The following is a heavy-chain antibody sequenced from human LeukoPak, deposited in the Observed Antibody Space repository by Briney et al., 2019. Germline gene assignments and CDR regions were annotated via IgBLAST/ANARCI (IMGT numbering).Heavy chain of an antibody. CDR3: TTYSSSWYVDY. CDR2: IRSKANSYAT. V-gene: IGHV3-73*01. CDR1: GFTFSGSA. J-gene: IGHJ4*02. D-gene: IGHD6-13*01. Sequence: GGSLRLSCAASGFTFSGSAMHWVRQASGKGLEWVGRIRSKANSYATAYAASVKGRFTISRDDSKNTAYLQMNSLETEDTAVYYCTTYSSSWYVDYWGQGTLVTVSS.